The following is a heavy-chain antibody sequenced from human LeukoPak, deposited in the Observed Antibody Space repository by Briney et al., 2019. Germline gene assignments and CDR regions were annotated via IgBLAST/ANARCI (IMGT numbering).Heavy chain of an antibody. CDR3: ARFDYGDYVGHDY. Sequence: SETLSLTCTVSGGSISSYYWSWIRQPPGKGLEWIGYIYYSGSTYYNPSLKSRVTISVDTSKNQFSLKLSSVTAADTAVYYCARFDYGDYVGHDYWGQGTLVTVSS. D-gene: IGHD4-17*01. CDR1: GGSISSYY. J-gene: IGHJ4*02. CDR2: IYYSGST. V-gene: IGHV4-59*06.